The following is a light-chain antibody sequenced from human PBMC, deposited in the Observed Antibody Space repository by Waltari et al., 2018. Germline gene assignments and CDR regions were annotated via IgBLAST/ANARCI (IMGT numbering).Light chain of an antibody. CDR1: GSDY. J-gene: IGLJ3*02. CDR2: DIS. Sequence: QSALTQPHSVSGSAGQSVTISCTGTGSDYVSWYQQLPGKAPKLLIYDISKRPSGVPDRFSGSKSGPSASLTVSGLQAEDEADYYCCSFEDTWVFGGGTKLTVL. V-gene: IGLV2-11*01. CDR3: CSFEDTWV.